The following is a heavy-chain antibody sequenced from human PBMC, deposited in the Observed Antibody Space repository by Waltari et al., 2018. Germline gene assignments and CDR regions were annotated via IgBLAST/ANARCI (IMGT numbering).Heavy chain of an antibody. Sequence: SLKLSCVASGFSFSSYGMHWVRQAPGKGLEWVAVVWYDGSNQYYADSVKGRFTISRDNSKNTLYLQVNSLRAEDTAVYYCTRDISGRTAFDIWGQGTMVTVSS. J-gene: IGHJ3*02. CDR1: GFSFSSYG. CDR3: TRDISGRTAFDI. D-gene: IGHD3-10*01. CDR2: VWYDGSNQ. V-gene: IGHV3-33*01.